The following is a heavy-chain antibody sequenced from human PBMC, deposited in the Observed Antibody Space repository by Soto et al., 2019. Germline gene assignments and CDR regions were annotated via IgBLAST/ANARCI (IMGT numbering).Heavy chain of an antibody. CDR1: GGSVSSGSDY. Sequence: QVQLQESGPGLVKPSETLSLTCTVSGGSVSSGSDYWSWIRQPPGKGLEWIGYIYYRGSTNYNPSLKSRVTLSVDTSKNQFSLKLSSVTAADTAVYYCARGLQLWTLDYWGQGTMVTVSS. CDR2: IYYRGST. CDR3: ARGLQLWTLDY. V-gene: IGHV4-61*01. D-gene: IGHD5-18*01. J-gene: IGHJ4*02.